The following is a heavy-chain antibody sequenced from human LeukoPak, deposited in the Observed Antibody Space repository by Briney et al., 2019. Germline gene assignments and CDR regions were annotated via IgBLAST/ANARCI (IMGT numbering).Heavy chain of an antibody. CDR1: GFTFSSYS. V-gene: IGHV3-48*01. D-gene: IGHD6-6*01. J-gene: IGHJ4*02. CDR2: ISSSSGTI. CDR3: ARDRAARQEFVY. Sequence: QSGGSLRLSCAASGFTFSSYSMNWVRQAPGKGLEWLSFISSSSGTIYYADSVKGRFTISRDNAKNSLYLQMNSLRAEDTAVYYCARDRAARQEFVYWGQGTLVTVSS.